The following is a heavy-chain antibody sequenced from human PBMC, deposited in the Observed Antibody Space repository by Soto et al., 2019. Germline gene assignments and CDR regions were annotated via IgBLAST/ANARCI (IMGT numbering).Heavy chain of an antibody. CDR3: ARGDRGGSGSPASYYYSGLDV. Sequence: DVQVLESGGDLVQPGGSLRLSCAASGFTFNSYAMSWVRQAPGKGLEWVSSVSAGGDMTYYSDSVKGRLTISRDNSNNALFLQMNSLRIADTALYYCARGDRGGSGSPASYYYSGLDVWGQGTTVTVS. V-gene: IGHV3-23*01. CDR2: VSAGGDMT. J-gene: IGHJ6*02. D-gene: IGHD3-10*01. CDR1: GFTFNSYA.